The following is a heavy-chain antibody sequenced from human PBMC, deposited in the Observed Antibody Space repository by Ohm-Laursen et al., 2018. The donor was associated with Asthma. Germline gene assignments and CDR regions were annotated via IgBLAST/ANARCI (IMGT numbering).Heavy chain of an antibody. V-gene: IGHV3-30*18. CDR2: ISYDGSNK. CDR1: GFTFSSYG. CDR3: AKDTGTYYDFWSGYLDY. Sequence: SLRLSCSASGFTFSSYGMHWVRQAPGKGLEWVAVISYDGSNKYYADSVKGRFTISRDNSKNTLYLQMNSLRAEDTAVYYCAKDTGTYYDFWSGYLDYWGQGTLVTVSS. J-gene: IGHJ4*02. D-gene: IGHD3-3*01.